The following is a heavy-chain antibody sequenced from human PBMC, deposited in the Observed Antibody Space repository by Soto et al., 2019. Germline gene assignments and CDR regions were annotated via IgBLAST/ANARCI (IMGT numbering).Heavy chain of an antibody. D-gene: IGHD3-10*01. CDR1: GFTFSSYA. Sequence: GGSLRLSCAASGFTFSSYAMSWVRQAPGKGLEWVSAISGSGGSTYYADSVKGRFTISRDNSKNTLYLQMNSLRAEDTAVYYCAKDGPMVRGVIIRTFDYWGQGTLVTVSS. J-gene: IGHJ4*02. V-gene: IGHV3-23*01. CDR2: ISGSGGST. CDR3: AKDGPMVRGVIIRTFDY.